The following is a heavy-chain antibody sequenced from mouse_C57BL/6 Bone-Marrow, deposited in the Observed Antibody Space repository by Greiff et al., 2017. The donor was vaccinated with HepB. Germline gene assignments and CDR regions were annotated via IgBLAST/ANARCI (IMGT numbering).Heavy chain of an antibody. V-gene: IGHV1-81*01. CDR3: ARSMITHFDY. CDR2: IYPRSGNT. Sequence: VQLQESGAELARPGASVKLSCKASGYTFTSYGISWVKQRTGQGLEWIGEIYPRSGNTYYNEKFKGKATLTADKSSSTAYMELRSLTSEDSAVYFCARSMITHFDYWGQGTTLTVSS. D-gene: IGHD2-4*01. J-gene: IGHJ2*01. CDR1: GYTFTSYG.